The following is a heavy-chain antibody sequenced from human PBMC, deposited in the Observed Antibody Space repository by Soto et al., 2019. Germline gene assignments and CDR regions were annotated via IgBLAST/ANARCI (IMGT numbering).Heavy chain of an antibody. J-gene: IGHJ4*02. CDR1: GYTLTELS. D-gene: IGHD1-1*01. V-gene: IGHV1-24*01. CDR2: FDPEDGET. CDR3: ATFRPTNAQTSPVPPFDY. Sequence: ASVKVSCKVSGYTLTELSMHWVRQAPGKGLEWMGGFDPEDGETIYAQKFQGRVTMTEDTSTDTAYMELSSLRSEDTAVYYCATFRPTNAQTSPVPPFDYWGQGTLVTVSS.